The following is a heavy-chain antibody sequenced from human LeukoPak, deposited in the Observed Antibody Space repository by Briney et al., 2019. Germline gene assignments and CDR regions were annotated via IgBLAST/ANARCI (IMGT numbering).Heavy chain of an antibody. V-gene: IGHV3-48*01. CDR3: VRVKGTYFDY. CDR1: GFPLSSYS. D-gene: IGHD1-1*01. CDR2: ISASGSAI. J-gene: IGHJ4*02. Sequence: GGSLRLSCAASGFPLSSYSMNRVRQAPGKGLEWISYISASGSAIYYVDSVKGRVTVSRDNARNSLFLQMDSPRAEDTAVYYCVRVKGTYFDYWGPGTLVTVSS.